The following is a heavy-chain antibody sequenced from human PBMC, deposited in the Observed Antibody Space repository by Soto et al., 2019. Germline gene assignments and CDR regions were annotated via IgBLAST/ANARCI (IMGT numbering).Heavy chain of an antibody. V-gene: IGHV1-18*01. CDR3: GGAFARRGGGDWFDP. CDR2: ISAYNGNT. J-gene: IGHJ5*02. Sequence: QVQLVQSGAEVKKPGASVKVSCKASGYTFTSYGISWVRQAPGQGLEWMGWISAYNGNTNYAQKLQGRVTMTTDTATRKAHMGLRSLGSDETAGDYCGGAFARRGGGDWFDPWGQGTLVTVSS. CDR1: GYTFTSYG. D-gene: IGHD3-10*01.